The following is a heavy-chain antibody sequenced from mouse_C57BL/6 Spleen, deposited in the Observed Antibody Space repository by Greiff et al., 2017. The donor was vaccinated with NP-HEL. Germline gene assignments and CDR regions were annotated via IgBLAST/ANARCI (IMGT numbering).Heavy chain of an antibody. J-gene: IGHJ2*01. Sequence: QVQLQQPGAELVMPGASVKLSCKASGYTFTSYWMHWVKQRPGQGLEWIGEIDPSDSYTNYNQKFKGKSTLTVDKSSSTAYMQLSSLTSEDSAVYYCARRYYGSSYGYYFDYWGQGTTLTVSS. CDR3: ARRYYGSSYGYYFDY. CDR2: IDPSDSYT. CDR1: GYTFTSYW. V-gene: IGHV1-69*01. D-gene: IGHD1-1*01.